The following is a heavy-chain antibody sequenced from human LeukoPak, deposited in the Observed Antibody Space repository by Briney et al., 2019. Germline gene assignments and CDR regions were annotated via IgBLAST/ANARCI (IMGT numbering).Heavy chain of an antibody. CDR1: GFSFEAYG. CDR2: ITWNSDDM. Sequence: HPGRSLRLSCAASGFSFEAYGMYWVRQAPGKGLEWVSGITWNSDDMAYADSVKGRFTISRDNAKNCLYLQMNSLTVEDTALYYCTRVTSWRTGFDYWGQGTVVTVSS. V-gene: IGHV3-9*01. J-gene: IGHJ4*02. D-gene: IGHD1-1*01. CDR3: TRVTSWRTGFDY.